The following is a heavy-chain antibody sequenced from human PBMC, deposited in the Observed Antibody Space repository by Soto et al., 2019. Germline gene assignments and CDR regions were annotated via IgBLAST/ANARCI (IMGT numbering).Heavy chain of an antibody. V-gene: IGHV3-53*01. CDR3: ARIATTYVPLDS. D-gene: IGHD1-26*01. CDR2: IYSGGST. J-gene: IGHJ4*02. CDR1: GFTVSSNY. Sequence: GVSLRLSCAASGFTVSSNYMSWVRQAPGKGLEWVSVIYSGGSTYYADSVKGRFTISRDNSKNTLYLQMNSLRAEDTAVYYCARIATTYVPLDSWAEGALVTVYS.